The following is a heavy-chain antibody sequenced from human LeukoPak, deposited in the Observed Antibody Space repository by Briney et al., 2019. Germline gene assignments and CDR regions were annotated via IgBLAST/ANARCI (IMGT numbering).Heavy chain of an antibody. V-gene: IGHV3-23*01. D-gene: IGHD6-13*01. CDR3: AKDGSSSWYYYFDY. CDR2: ISGSGGST. Sequence: PGGSLRLSCAASGFTFSSYAMSWVRQAPGKGLEWVSVISGSGGSTYYADSVKGRFTISRDNSKNTLYLQMNSLRAEDTAVYYCAKDGSSSWYYYFDYWGQGTLATVSS. J-gene: IGHJ4*02. CDR1: GFTFSSYA.